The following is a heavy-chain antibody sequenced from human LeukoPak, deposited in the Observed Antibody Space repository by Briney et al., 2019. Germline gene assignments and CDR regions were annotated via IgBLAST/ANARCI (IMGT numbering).Heavy chain of an antibody. CDR3: ARGPAAISWFDP. J-gene: IGHJ5*02. CDR2: IYTSGST. V-gene: IGHV4-4*07. CDR1: GGSISGYY. D-gene: IGHD2-2*01. Sequence: SETLSLTCTVSGGSISGYYWNWIRQPAGKGLGWIGRIYTSGSTNYNPSLKSRVTMSLDTSKNQFSLKLRSVTAADTAVYYCARGPAAISWFDPWGQGTLVTVSS.